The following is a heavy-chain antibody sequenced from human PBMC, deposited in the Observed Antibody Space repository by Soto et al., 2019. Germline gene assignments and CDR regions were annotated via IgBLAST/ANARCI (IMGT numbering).Heavy chain of an antibody. Sequence: SETLSLTCAVSGGSISSGYWWSWVRQSPGKGLEWIGEIYYSGSTNYNPSLKSRVTISVDKSKNQFSLKVSSVTAADTAMYYCAGFRSSRSRFDYWGQGTLVTVSS. CDR3: AGFRSSRSRFDY. D-gene: IGHD6-6*01. V-gene: IGHV4-4*02. J-gene: IGHJ4*02. CDR1: GGSISSGYW. CDR2: IYYSGST.